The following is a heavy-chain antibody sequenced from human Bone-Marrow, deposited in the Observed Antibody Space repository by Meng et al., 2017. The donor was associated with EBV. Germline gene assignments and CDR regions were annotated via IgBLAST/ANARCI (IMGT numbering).Heavy chain of an antibody. CDR3: AREGEVDYVWGSPVQGGNY. D-gene: IGHD3-16*01. J-gene: IGHJ4*02. Sequence: QVPLVQSGAAVKKPGASVKFSWQASGYTFTGYYIHWVRQAPGQGLEWVGRINPNSGGTNYAQKFQGRVTMTREMSTTTAYMELSSLRSDDTAVYYCAREGEVDYVWGSPVQGGNYWGPGTLVTVAS. CDR1: GYTFTGYY. CDR2: INPNSGGT. V-gene: IGHV1-2*06.